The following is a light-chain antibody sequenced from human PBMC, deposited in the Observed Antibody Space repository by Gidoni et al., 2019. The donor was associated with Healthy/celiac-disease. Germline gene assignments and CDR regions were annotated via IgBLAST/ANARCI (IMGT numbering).Light chain of an antibody. CDR2: EVS. Sequence: QSALTQPPSASGSPGQSVTIACTGTSSDVGGYNYVSWYKQHPGKAPKLMMYEVSKRPSGVPERFSGSKSGNTASLTVSGLQAEDEADYYCSSYAGSNTRVVFGGGTKLTVL. CDR1: SSDVGGYNY. V-gene: IGLV2-8*01. J-gene: IGLJ2*01. CDR3: SSYAGSNTRVV.